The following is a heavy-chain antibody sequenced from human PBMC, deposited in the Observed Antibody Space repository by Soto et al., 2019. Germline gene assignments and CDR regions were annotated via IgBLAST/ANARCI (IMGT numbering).Heavy chain of an antibody. CDR3: ARTIYCTNGVCYDAFDI. D-gene: IGHD2-8*01. V-gene: IGHV3-11*06. Sequence: GGSLRLSCAASGFTFSDYYMSWIRQAPGKGLEWVSYISSSYIYYADSVKGRFTISRDNAKNSLYLQMNSLRAEDTAVYYCARTIYCTNGVCYDAFDIWGQGTMVTVSS. J-gene: IGHJ3*02. CDR2: ISSSYI. CDR1: GFTFSDYY.